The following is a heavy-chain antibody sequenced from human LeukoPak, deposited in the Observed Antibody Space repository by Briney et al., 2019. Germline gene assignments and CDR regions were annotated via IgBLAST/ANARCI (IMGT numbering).Heavy chain of an antibody. D-gene: IGHD1-14*01. J-gene: IGHJ6*02. CDR2: ISYDGSIE. CDR1: GFTFSNYG. Sequence: AGSLSLSCAASGFTFSNYGMHWVRQSPGKGLEWVAVISYDGSIEYYADSVKGRFTTSRDNSKNTLYLQMNSLRAEDTAVYYCARDRVPEAPSAYGMDVWGQGTTVTVSS. V-gene: IGHV3-30*03. CDR3: ARDRVPEAPSAYGMDV.